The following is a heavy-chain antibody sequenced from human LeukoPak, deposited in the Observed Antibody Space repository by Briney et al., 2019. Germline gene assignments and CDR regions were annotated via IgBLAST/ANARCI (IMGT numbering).Heavy chain of an antibody. Sequence: GGSLRLSCAASGFTFSSYAMSWVRQAPGKGLEWVSAISGSGSSTYYADSVKGRFTISRDNSKNTLYLQMNSLRAEDTAVYYCAKDPPDYGDYDVVVDVWGQGTTVTVSS. D-gene: IGHD4-17*01. J-gene: IGHJ6*02. CDR1: GFTFSSYA. V-gene: IGHV3-23*01. CDR2: ISGSGSST. CDR3: AKDPPDYGDYDVVVDV.